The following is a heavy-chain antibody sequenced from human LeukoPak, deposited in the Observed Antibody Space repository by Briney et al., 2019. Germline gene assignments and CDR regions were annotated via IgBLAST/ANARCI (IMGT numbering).Heavy chain of an antibody. V-gene: IGHV3-11*01. J-gene: IGHJ4*02. Sequence: AGGSLRVSYAVSGFTFSDSYMTWIRQAPGKGLELLSYISGSSSDVNYIDSVRGRFTISRDNAKNSLYLHMNSLTVEDTAVYYCSRDPRHSDYWGQGTLVTVSS. CDR2: ISGSSSDV. CDR3: SRDPRHSDY. CDR1: GFTFSDSY.